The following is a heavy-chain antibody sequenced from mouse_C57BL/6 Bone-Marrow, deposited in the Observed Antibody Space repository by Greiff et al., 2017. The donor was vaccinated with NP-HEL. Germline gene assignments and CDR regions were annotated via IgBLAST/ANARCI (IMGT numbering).Heavy chain of an antibody. CDR3: ASPYDYDVAWFAY. D-gene: IGHD2-4*01. CDR2: ISSGGGYT. V-gene: IGHV5-6*02. J-gene: IGHJ3*01. CDR1: GFTFSSYG. Sequence: DVMLVESGGDLVKPGGSLKLSCAASGFTFSSYGMSWVRQTPDKRLEWVATISSGGGYTYYPASLQGRFTISRDNAKNTLYLQMSSLKSEDTAMYYGASPYDYDVAWFAYWGQGTLVTVSA.